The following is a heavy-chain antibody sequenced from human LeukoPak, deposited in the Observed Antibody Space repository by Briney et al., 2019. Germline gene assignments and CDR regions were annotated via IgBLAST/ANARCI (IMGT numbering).Heavy chain of an antibody. D-gene: IGHD3-3*01. Sequence: PSETLSLTCTVSGGSISSSSYYWGWIRQPPGKGLEWIGSIYYSGSTYYNPSLKSRVTISVDTSKNQFSLKPSSVTAADTAVYYCARHSGGETYYDFWSGYYILSEGCCGMDVWGQGTTVTVSS. CDR3: ARHSGGETYYDFWSGYYILSEGCCGMDV. V-gene: IGHV4-39*01. CDR1: GGSISSSSYY. CDR2: IYYSGST. J-gene: IGHJ6*02.